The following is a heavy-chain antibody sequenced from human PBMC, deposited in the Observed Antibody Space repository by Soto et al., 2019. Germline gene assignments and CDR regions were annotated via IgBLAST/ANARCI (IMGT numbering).Heavy chain of an antibody. Sequence: GASVKVSFKASGYTFTGYYMHWVRQAPGQGLEWMGWINPNSGGTNYAQKFQGRVTMTRDTSISTAYMELSRLRSDDTAVYYCARDGYYYDSSGYYYVFDYFDYWGQGTLVTVSS. CDR3: ARDGYYYDSSGYYYVFDYFDY. D-gene: IGHD3-22*01. J-gene: IGHJ4*02. CDR2: INPNSGGT. CDR1: GYTFTGYY. V-gene: IGHV1-2*02.